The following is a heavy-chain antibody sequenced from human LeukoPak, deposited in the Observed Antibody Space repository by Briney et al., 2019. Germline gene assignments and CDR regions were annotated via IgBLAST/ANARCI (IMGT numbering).Heavy chain of an antibody. V-gene: IGHV1-69*05. CDR1: GGTFSSYA. D-gene: IGHD2-2*01. CDR3: AREGDCSSTSCYYDY. J-gene: IGHJ4*02. CDR2: IIPIFGTA. Sequence: ASVKVSCKASGGTFSSYAISWVRQAPGQGLEWMGGIIPIFGTANYAQKFQGRVTITTDESTSTAYMELSSLRSEDTAVHYCAREGDCSSTSCYYDYWGQGTLVTVSS.